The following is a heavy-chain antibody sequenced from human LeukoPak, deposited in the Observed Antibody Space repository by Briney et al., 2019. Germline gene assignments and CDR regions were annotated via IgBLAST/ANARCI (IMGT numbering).Heavy chain of an antibody. CDR3: AKNIVLNVYAPGW. J-gene: IGHJ4*02. D-gene: IGHD2-8*01. CDR2: ISGSGGST. V-gene: IGHV3-23*01. Sequence: PGGSLRLSCAASGFTFSSYAMIWVRQAPGKGLEWVSTISGSGGSTYYADSVKGRFTISRDNSKNTVYLQMNSLRAEDTAVYYCAKNIVLNVYAPGWWGQGTLVTVSS. CDR1: GFTFSSYA.